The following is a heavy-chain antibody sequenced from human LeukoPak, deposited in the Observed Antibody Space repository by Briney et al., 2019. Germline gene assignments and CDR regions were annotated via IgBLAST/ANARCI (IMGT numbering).Heavy chain of an antibody. V-gene: IGHV6-1*01. Sequence: SQTLSLTCVISGDSVSSNSAAWNWIRQSPSRGLEWLGRTYYRSKWYNDYAVSVKSRITINPDTSKNQFSLQLDSVTPEDTAVYYCAYSWGNSPNYFDYWGQGTLVTVSS. CDR1: GDSVSSNSAA. J-gene: IGHJ4*02. CDR3: AYSWGNSPNYFDY. CDR2: TYYRSKWYN. D-gene: IGHD4-23*01.